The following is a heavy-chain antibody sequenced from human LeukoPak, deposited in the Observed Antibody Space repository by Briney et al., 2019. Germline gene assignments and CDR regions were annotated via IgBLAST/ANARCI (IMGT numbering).Heavy chain of an antibody. CDR3: ALSHLWPSGTFDI. V-gene: IGHV4-34*01. Sequence: SETLSLTCAVSGASLSGYYWSWIRQSPGKGLEWLGEINHGGFTNYNPSLKSRVTISVDTSRNQIALRLGSLTAADTALYFCALSHLWPSGTFDIWGQGTVVAVSS. CDR2: INHGGFT. D-gene: IGHD5-18*01. J-gene: IGHJ3*02. CDR1: GASLSGYY.